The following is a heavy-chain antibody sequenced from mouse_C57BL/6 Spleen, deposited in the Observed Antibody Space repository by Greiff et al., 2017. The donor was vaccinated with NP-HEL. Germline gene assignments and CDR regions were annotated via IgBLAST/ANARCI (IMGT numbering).Heavy chain of an antibody. CDR2: INPSTGGT. D-gene: IGHD1-1*01. Sequence: VQLQQSGPELVKPGASVKISCKASGYSFTGYYMNWVKQSPEKSLEWIGEINPSTGGTTYNQKFKAKATLTVDKSSSTAYMQLKSLTSEDSAVYYCARDYHYGSSHFDYWGQGTTLTVSS. V-gene: IGHV1-42*01. CDR3: ARDYHYGSSHFDY. J-gene: IGHJ2*01. CDR1: GYSFTGYY.